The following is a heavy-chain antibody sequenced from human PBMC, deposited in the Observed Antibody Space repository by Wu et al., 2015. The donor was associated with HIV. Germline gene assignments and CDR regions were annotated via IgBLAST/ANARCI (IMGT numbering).Heavy chain of an antibody. Sequence: QVQLVQSGAEVKKPGASVKVSCKASGYIFTSYYMHWVRQAPGQGLEWMGIINPSGGSTNYAQKFQGRVTMTRDTSTSTVYMELSSLRSEDTAVYYCASQQNLAVAAQTNYYYYMDVVGKGSTVTVSS. V-gene: IGHV1-46*03. CDR3: ASQQNLAVAAQTNYYYYMDV. CDR2: INPSGGST. J-gene: IGHJ6*03. D-gene: IGHD6-19*01. CDR1: GYIFTSYY.